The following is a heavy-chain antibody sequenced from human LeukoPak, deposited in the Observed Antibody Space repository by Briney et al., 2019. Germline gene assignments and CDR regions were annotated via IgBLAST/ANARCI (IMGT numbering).Heavy chain of an antibody. V-gene: IGHV3-33*01. CDR2: IWYDGSNK. CDR1: GFTFSSYG. CDR3: ARGSGDTAMVIGY. Sequence: GGSLRLSCAASGFTFSSYGLHWVRQAPGKGLEWVAVIWYDGSNKYYADSVKGRFTISRDNSKNTLYLQMNSPRAEDTAVYYCARGSGDTAMVIGYWGQGTLVTVSS. D-gene: IGHD5-18*01. J-gene: IGHJ4*02.